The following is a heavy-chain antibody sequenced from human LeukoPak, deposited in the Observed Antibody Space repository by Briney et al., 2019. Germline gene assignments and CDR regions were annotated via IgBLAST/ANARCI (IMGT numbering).Heavy chain of an antibody. Sequence: GGSLRHSWPASGFTFVDYAMHWVRQAPGKGREWVSLTSREGGRKEYAYSVKGRFTISRDNRKNSLYLQMNSLRAEDTALYYCAKDTKPSYSSSWNYLDYWGQGTLVTVSS. CDR1: GFTFVDYA. V-gene: IGHV3-43D*04. CDR2: TSREGGRK. D-gene: IGHD6-13*01. J-gene: IGHJ4*02. CDR3: AKDTKPSYSSSWNYLDY.